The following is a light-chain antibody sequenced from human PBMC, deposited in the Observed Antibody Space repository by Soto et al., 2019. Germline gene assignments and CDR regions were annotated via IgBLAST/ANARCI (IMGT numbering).Light chain of an antibody. J-gene: IGKJ2*01. V-gene: IGKV3-20*01. Sequence: EIVLTQSPGTPSLSPGERATLSCRASQSVSSSYLAWYQQKPGQAPSLLIYGASSRATGIPARFSGSGSGTDFTLAISRLEPEEFAVYYCQQYGSSLYTFGQGTKLEIK. CDR3: QQYGSSLYT. CDR1: QSVSSSY. CDR2: GAS.